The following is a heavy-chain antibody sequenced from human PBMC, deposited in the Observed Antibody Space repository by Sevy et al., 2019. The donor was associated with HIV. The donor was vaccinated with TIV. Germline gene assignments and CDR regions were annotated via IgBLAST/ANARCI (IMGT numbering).Heavy chain of an antibody. D-gene: IGHD1-7*01. J-gene: IGHJ6*03. Sequence: ASVKVSCKASGYTFTSYGISWVRQAPGQGLEWMGWISAYNGNTNYAQKVQGRVTMTTDTSTSTAYMELRSLRSDDTAVYYCARDSVTGTTVIPYYYYMDVWGKGTTVTVSS. V-gene: IGHV1-18*01. CDR2: ISAYNGNT. CDR3: ARDSVTGTTVIPYYYYMDV. CDR1: GYTFTSYG.